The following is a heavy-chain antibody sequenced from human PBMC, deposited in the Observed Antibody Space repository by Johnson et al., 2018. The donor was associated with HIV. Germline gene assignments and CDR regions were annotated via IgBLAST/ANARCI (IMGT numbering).Heavy chain of an antibody. V-gene: IGHV3-30*03. CDR2: ISYDGSNK. CDR3: ARVSGSGADYYDIMNDAFDI. Sequence: GRSLRLSCAASGFTFSSYGMHWVRQAPGKGLEWVAVISYDGSNKYYADSVKGRFTISRDNSKNPLYLQMNSLRAEDTAVFYCARVSGSGADYYDIMNDAFDIWGQGTMVTVSA. J-gene: IGHJ3*02. CDR1: GFTFSSYG. D-gene: IGHD3-22*01.